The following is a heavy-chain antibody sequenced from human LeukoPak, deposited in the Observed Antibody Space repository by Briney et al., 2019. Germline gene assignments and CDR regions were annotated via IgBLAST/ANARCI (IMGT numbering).Heavy chain of an antibody. J-gene: IGHJ4*02. CDR3: ARSRIFYSSITFFDY. D-gene: IGHD6-19*01. Sequence: MASETLSLTCTVSGGSISSYYWSWIRQPPGKGLEWIGYIYYSGSTNYNPSLKSRVTISVDTSKNQFSLKLSSVTAADTAVYYCARSRIFYSSITFFDYWGQGTLVTVSS. CDR1: GGSISSYY. V-gene: IGHV4-59*01. CDR2: IYYSGST.